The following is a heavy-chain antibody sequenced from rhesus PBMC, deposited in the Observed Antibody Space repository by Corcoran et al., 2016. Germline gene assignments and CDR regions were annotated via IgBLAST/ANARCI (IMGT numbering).Heavy chain of an antibody. J-gene: IGHJ4*01. CDR3: AKDGTVTRYYFDY. CDR1: GFSFSTYG. V-gene: IGHV3S5*01. CDR2: INNGGGSP. D-gene: IGHD3-9*01. Sequence: EVQLVETGGGLVQPGGSLKVSCTASGFSFSTYGMRWVRQAPGKGLEGVSAINNGGGSPYYAASVKGRFTISRDNSKNTLSLQMNSLRAEDTAVYYCAKDGTVTRYYFDYWGQGVLVTVSS.